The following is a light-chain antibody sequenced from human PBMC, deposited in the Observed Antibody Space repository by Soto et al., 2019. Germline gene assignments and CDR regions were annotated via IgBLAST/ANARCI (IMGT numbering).Light chain of an antibody. CDR2: DVS. CDR3: SSYTSSSTRHVV. CDR1: SSDVGGYNY. J-gene: IGLJ2*01. Sequence: QSALTQPASVSGSPGQSITISCTGTSSDVGGYNYVSWYQQHPGKAPKPLMYDVSHRPSGVSNRFSGSKSGNTASLTISGLQAEDEADYYCSSYTSSSTRHVVFGGGTKLTVL. V-gene: IGLV2-14*01.